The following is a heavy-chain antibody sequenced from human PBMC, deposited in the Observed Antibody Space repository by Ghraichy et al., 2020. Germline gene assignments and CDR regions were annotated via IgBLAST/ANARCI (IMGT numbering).Heavy chain of an antibody. CDR2: MIPNSGNT. V-gene: IGHV1-8*01. D-gene: IGHD3-16*01. J-gene: IGHJ6*02. CDR3: AREGGDYVWGSYSYYYYGMDV. CDR1: GYTFTSYD. Sequence: ASVKVSCQASGYTFTSYDINWVRQTTGQGLEWMGWMIPNSGNTVYAQKFQGRVTMTRNTSISTAYMELSSLRSEDTAVYYCAREGGDYVWGSYSYYYYGMDVWGQGTTVTVSS.